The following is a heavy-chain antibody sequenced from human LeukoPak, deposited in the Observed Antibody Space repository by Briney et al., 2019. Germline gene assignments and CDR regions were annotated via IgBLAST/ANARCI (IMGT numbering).Heavy chain of an antibody. CDR3: ARHVATPNSSSSGWFDP. J-gene: IGHJ5*02. CDR2: IYYSGST. Sequence: SETPSLTCTVSGGSISSYYWSWIRQPPGKGLEWIGYIYYSGSTNYNPSLKSRVTISVDTSKNQFSLKLSSVTAADTAAYYCARHVATPNSSSSGWFDPWGQGTLVTVSS. V-gene: IGHV4-59*08. CDR1: GGSISSYY. D-gene: IGHD6-6*01.